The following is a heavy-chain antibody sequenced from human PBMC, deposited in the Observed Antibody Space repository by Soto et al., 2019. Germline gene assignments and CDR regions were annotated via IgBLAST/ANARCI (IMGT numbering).Heavy chain of an antibody. D-gene: IGHD3-16*01. Sequence: QVQLVQSGAEVKKPGSSVKVSCKASGGTLSSYAISWVRQAPGQGLEWMGGIIPIFGTANYAQKFQGRVTITADESTSTAYMELSSLRSEDTAVYYCARDLFSGHGVGDLEFDYWGQGTLVTVSS. V-gene: IGHV1-69*01. CDR2: IIPIFGTA. CDR3: ARDLFSGHGVGDLEFDY. CDR1: GGTLSSYA. J-gene: IGHJ4*02.